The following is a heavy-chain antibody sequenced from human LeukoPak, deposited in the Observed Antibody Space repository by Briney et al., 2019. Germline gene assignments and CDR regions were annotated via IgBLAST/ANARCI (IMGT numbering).Heavy chain of an antibody. Sequence: SQTLSLTCTVSGGSISSGDYYWSWIRQPPGKGLEWIGYIYYSGSTYYNPSLKSRVTISVDTSKNQFSLKLSSVTAADTAVYYCARGGLYSSSWLNWFDPWGQGTLVTVSP. V-gene: IGHV4-30-4*01. J-gene: IGHJ5*02. CDR3: ARGGLYSSSWLNWFDP. CDR1: GGSISSGDYY. CDR2: IYYSGST. D-gene: IGHD6-13*01.